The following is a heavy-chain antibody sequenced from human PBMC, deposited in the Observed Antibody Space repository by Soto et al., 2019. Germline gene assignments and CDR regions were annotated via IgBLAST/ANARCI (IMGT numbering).Heavy chain of an antibody. V-gene: IGHV4-61*01. CDR1: GGYFSNKTYY. Sequence: TLSLTGSVSGGYFSNKTYYWSWIRQPPGNRLEWIGYVYYSGTTNYNPSLKSRVTISVDLSKNQFSLRLSSVTTADTALYYCARTTAVPNTLRSRYFFDYWGQGTLLTVSS. D-gene: IGHD4-17*01. CDR3: ARTTAVPNTLRSRYFFDY. CDR2: VYYSGTT. J-gene: IGHJ4*02.